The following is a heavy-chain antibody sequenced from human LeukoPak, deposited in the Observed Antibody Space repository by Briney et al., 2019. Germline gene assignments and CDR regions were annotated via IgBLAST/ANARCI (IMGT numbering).Heavy chain of an antibody. V-gene: IGHV1-2*02. CDR2: INPNSGDT. D-gene: IGHD1-14*01. CDR3: ARGVAGVYFYYYMDV. J-gene: IGHJ6*03. Sequence: GASVKVSCKASGYTFTGYYMHWVRQAPGQGLEWMGWINPNSGDTNYAQKFQGRVTMTRDTSISTAYMELSSLRSDDTAVYYCARGVAGVYFYYYMDVWGKGTSVTVSS. CDR1: GYTFTGYY.